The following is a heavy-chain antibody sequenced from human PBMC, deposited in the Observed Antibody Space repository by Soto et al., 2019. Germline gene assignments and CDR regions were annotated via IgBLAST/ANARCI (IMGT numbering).Heavy chain of an antibody. CDR1: GDSVSKYY. D-gene: IGHD4-17*01. J-gene: IGHJ5*02. CDR3: ARSPAYGDYANLDT. V-gene: IGHV4-4*07. Sequence: SETLSLTCTVSGDSVSKYYWNWIRQPAGKGLEWIGRIHSTRSPNYNPSLKSRVTMSVDTSKNQFSLKLNLTSVAAADTAVYYCARSPAYGDYANLDTWGQGTLVTVSS. CDR2: IHSTRSP.